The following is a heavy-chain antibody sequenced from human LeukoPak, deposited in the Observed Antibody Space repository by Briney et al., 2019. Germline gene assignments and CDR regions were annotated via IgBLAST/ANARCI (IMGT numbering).Heavy chain of an antibody. CDR3: ARKDSSSWSYYYMDV. J-gene: IGHJ6*03. Sequence: GGSLRLSCAASGFTFSSYTMNWVRQAPGKGLEWVSYISSRSSTIYYADSVKGRFTISRDNAKNSLYMQINSLRAEDTAVYYCARKDSSSWSYYYMDVWGKGTTVTVSS. D-gene: IGHD6-13*01. CDR2: ISSRSSTI. CDR1: GFTFSSYT. V-gene: IGHV3-48*01.